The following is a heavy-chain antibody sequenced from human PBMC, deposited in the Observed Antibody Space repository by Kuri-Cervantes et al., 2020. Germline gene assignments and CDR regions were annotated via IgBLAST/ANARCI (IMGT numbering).Heavy chain of an antibody. D-gene: IGHD3-10*01. CDR1: GGSFSGYY. CDR2: INHSGST. V-gene: IGHV4-34*01. J-gene: IGHJ5*02. CDR3: AREGWMVRGVKSWFDP. Sequence: GSLRLSCAVYGGSFSGYYWSWIRQPPGKGLEWIGEINHSGSTNYNPSLKSRVTISVDTSKNQFSLKLSSVTAADTAVYYCAREGWMVRGVKSWFDPWGQGTLVTVSS.